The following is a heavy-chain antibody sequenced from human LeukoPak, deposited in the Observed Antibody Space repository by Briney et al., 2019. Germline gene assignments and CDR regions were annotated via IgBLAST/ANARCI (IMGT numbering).Heavy chain of an antibody. CDR3: STYLGGR. D-gene: IGHD3-16*01. Sequence: PGGSLRLSCTTSEFIFSNAWMNWVRQAPGQGLEWVGLITNKADGGTTNYAAPVKGRFSISRDDSENTLYLHMNSLKTEDTAVYYCSTYLGGRWGQGTLVTVSS. CDR2: ITNKADGGTT. V-gene: IGHV3-15*01. J-gene: IGHJ4*02. CDR1: EFIFSNAW.